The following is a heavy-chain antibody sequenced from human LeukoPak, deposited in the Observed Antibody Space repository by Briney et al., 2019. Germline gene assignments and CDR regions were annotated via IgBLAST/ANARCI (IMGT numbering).Heavy chain of an antibody. J-gene: IGHJ6*02. Sequence: SETLSLTCAVSGGSISTTNWWNWVRQPPGKGLEWIGEINHSGKTNYNPSLKSRVTISIDTSKNQFSLKLRSVTAADATVYYCARGRPRLRGWGFRPHGMDVWGQGTTVTVSS. D-gene: IGHD6-19*01. CDR1: GGSISTTNW. V-gene: IGHV4-4*02. CDR3: ARGRPRLRGWGFRPHGMDV. CDR2: INHSGKT.